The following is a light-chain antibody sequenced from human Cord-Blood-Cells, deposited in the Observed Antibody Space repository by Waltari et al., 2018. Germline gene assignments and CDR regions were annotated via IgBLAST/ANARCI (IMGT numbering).Light chain of an antibody. CDR3: CSYAGSYTWV. CDR1: SSAVGGYNY. J-gene: IGLJ3*02. CDR2: DVS. Sequence: QSALTQPRPVSGSPGPSVPISCTGTSSAVGGYNYVSWYQQHPGKAPQLMIYDVSKRPSGVPDRFSGSKSGNTASLTISGLQAEDEADYYCCSYAGSYTWVFGGGTKLTVL. V-gene: IGLV2-11*01.